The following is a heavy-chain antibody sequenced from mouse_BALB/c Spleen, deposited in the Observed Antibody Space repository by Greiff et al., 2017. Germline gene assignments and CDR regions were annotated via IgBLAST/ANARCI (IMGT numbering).Heavy chain of an antibody. J-gene: IGHJ2*01. V-gene: IGHV1-55*01. CDR1: GYNFTSYW. Sequence: QVQLQQPGAELVKPGTSVKLSCKASGYNFTSYWINWVKLRPGQGLEWIGDIYPGSGSTNYNEKFKSKATLTVDTSSSTAYMQLSSLASEDSALYYCARGDDGNYGDFDYWGQGTTLTVSS. CDR3: ARGDDGNYGDFDY. CDR2: IYPGSGST. D-gene: IGHD2-3*01.